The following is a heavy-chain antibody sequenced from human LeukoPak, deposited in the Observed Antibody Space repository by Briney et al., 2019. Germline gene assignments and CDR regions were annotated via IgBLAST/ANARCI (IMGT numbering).Heavy chain of an antibody. V-gene: IGHV3-9*01. CDR3: AKDIES. CDR2: ISWNSGSI. Sequence: GGSLRLSCAASGFTFDDYAMHWVRPAPGKGLEWVSGISWNSGSIGYADSVRGRFTISRDNAKNSLYLQMNSPRAEDTALYYCAKDIESWGQGTLVTVSS. J-gene: IGHJ4*02. CDR1: GFTFDDYA.